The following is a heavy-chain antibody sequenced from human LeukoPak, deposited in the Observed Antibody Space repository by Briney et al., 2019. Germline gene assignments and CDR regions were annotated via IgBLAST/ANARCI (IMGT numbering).Heavy chain of an antibody. D-gene: IGHD1-26*01. J-gene: IGHJ4*02. V-gene: IGHV3-21*01. Sequence: GGSLRRSCAASGFTFSSYSMNWVRQAPGKGLEWVSSISSSSSYIYYADSVKGRFTITRDNAKNSLYLQMNSLRAEDTAVYYCARAINAVGATTRYYFDYWGQETLVTVSS. CDR2: ISSSSSYI. CDR1: GFTFSSYS. CDR3: ARAINAVGATTRYYFDY.